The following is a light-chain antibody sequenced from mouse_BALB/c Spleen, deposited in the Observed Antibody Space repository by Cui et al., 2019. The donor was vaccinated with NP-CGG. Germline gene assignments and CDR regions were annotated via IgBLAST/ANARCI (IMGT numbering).Light chain of an antibody. J-gene: IGLJ1*01. CDR1: KWAVTNSNY. V-gene: IGLV1*01. CDR3: ALWYSNHWV. Sequence: QAVVTQEPAPTTSPGETVTLTCRSSKWAVTNSNYANWVQEKPDHFFTGLISGTKKRAPGVPAKILGPPIGEKAALTITGAQTEDEAIYFCALWYSNHWVFGGGTKLTVL. CDR2: GTK.